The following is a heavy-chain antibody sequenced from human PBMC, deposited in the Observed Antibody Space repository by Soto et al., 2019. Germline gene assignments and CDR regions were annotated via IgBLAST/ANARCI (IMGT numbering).Heavy chain of an antibody. V-gene: IGHV4-59*01. CDR2: IYYSGST. CDR3: GRSGGSLDC. D-gene: IGHD2-15*01. CDR1: GGSIRSYY. Sequence: PSETLSLTCTVSGGSIRSYYWSWIRQPPGKGLELIGYIYYSGSTNYNPSLKSRVTISVDTSKHQFSLKLNSVTAADTAVYYCGRSGGSLDCWGKGTLVTVSS. J-gene: IGHJ4*02.